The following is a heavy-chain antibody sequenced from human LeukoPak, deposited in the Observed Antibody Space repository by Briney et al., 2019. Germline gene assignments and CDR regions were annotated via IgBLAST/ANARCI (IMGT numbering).Heavy chain of an antibody. Sequence: GASVKVSCKASGHTFTSYGISWVRQAPGQGLEWMGWISAYNGNTNYAQKLQGRVTMTTDTSTSTAYMELRSLRSDDTAVYYCARDSWVPPPEQPYYDFWSGYYDYYYYGMDVWGQGTTVTVSS. CDR2: ISAYNGNT. CDR1: GHTFTSYG. D-gene: IGHD3-3*01. V-gene: IGHV1-18*01. CDR3: ARDSWVPPPEQPYYDFWSGYYDYYYYGMDV. J-gene: IGHJ6*02.